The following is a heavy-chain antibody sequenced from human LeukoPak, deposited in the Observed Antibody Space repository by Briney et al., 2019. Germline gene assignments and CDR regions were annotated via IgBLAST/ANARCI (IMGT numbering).Heavy chain of an antibody. CDR2: ISAYNGNT. J-gene: IGHJ4*02. V-gene: IGHV1-18*01. D-gene: IGHD4-17*01. CDR3: ARDPPIYGDYNSFHDY. Sequence: GASVKVSCKASGYSFTNYAMNWVRQAPGQGLEWMGWISAYNGNTNYAQKLQGRVTMTTDTSTSTAYMELRSLRSDDTAVYYCARDPPIYGDYNSFHDYWGQGTLVTVSS. CDR1: GYSFTNYA.